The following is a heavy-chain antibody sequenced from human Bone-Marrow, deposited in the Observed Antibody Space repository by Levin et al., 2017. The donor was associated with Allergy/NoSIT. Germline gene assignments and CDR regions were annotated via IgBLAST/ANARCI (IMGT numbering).Heavy chain of an antibody. D-gene: IGHD7-27*01. CDR3: ARSLVSGERDF. CDR2: INPNGGNT. CDR1: GYTFTSYS. J-gene: IGHJ4*02. V-gene: IGHV1-46*01. Sequence: PGESLKISCKASGYTFTSYSMHWVRQAPGQGLEWMGIINPNGGNTNYAQKFQGRVTLTRDTSTSTVYMELSSLISEDTAVYYCARSLVSGERDFWGQGSLVTVSS.